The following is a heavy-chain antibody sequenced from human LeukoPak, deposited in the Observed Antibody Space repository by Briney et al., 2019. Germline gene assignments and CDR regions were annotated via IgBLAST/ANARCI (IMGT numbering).Heavy chain of an antibody. CDR3: ARVESTSRSLIPDFQH. J-gene: IGHJ1*01. CDR1: GFTFNIYA. V-gene: IGHV3-23*01. D-gene: IGHD2-2*01. CDR2: ISGSGGST. Sequence: GGSLRLSCAASGFTFNIYAMTWVRQAPGEGLEWVSVISGSGGSTYYGDSVKGRFTISRDNSKNTLHLQMNSLRAEDTAVYFCARVESTSRSLIPDFQHWGQGTLVTVSS.